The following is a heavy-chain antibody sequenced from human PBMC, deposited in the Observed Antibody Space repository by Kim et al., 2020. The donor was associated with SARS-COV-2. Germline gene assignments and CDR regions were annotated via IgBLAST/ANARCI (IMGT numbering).Heavy chain of an antibody. V-gene: IGHV3-49*03. D-gene: IGHD3-16*01. J-gene: IGHJ4*02. CDR3: TRVRFRYDYVWGPKYYFDY. CDR2: IRSKAYGGTT. Sequence: GGSLRLSCTASGFTFGDYAMSWFRQAPGKGLEWVGFIRSKAYGGTTEYAASVKGRFTISRDDSKSIAYLQMNSLKTEDTAVYYCTRVRFRYDYVWGPKYYFDYCGQGTLVTVSS. CDR1: GFTFGDYA.